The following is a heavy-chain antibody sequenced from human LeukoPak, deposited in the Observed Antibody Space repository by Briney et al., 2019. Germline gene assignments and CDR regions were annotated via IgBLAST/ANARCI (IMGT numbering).Heavy chain of an antibody. CDR1: GGSFSGYY. Sequence: SETLSLTCAVYGGSFSGYYWSWIRQPPGKGLEWIGEINHSGSTNYNPSLKSRVTISVDTSKNQFSLKLSSVTAADTAVYYCARVVPSTKYSSGNYMDVWGKGTTVTVSS. CDR2: INHSGST. V-gene: IGHV4-34*01. CDR3: ARVVPSTKYSSGNYMDV. D-gene: IGHD6-19*01. J-gene: IGHJ6*03.